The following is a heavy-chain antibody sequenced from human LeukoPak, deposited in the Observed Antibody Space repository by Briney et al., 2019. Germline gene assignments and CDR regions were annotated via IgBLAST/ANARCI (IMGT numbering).Heavy chain of an antibody. CDR2: IYFNKRT. CDR1: GASLTDFY. CDR3: ARKIIAAAGYFDY. J-gene: IGHJ4*02. V-gene: IGHV4-59*12. D-gene: IGHD6-13*01. Sequence: SETLSLTCSVSGASLTDFYWSWIRQPPGKGLEWIGYIYFNKRTNYSPSLKSRVTISVDTSKNQFSLKLSSVTAADTAVYYCARKIIAAAGYFDYWGQGTLVTVSS.